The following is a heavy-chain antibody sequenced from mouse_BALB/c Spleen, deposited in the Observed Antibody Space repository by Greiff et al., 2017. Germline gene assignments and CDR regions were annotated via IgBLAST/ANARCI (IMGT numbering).Heavy chain of an antibody. CDR2: IYPGNSDT. D-gene: IGHD4-1*01. V-gene: IGHV1-5*01. CDR3: TRWDGHWYFDV. J-gene: IGHJ1*01. Sequence: VHVKQSGTVLARPGASVKMSCKASGYSFTSYWMHWVKQRPGQGLEWIGAIYPGNSDTSYNQKFKGKAKLTAVTSASTAYMELSSLTNEDSAVYYCTRWDGHWYFDVWGAGTTVTVSS. CDR1: GYSFTSYW.